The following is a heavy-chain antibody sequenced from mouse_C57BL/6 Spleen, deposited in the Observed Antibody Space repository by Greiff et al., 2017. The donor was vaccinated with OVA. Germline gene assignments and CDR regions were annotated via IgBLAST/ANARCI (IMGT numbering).Heavy chain of an antibody. CDR1: GYTFTSYW. CDR3: ARYLYDYPYYAKDY. V-gene: IGHV1-59*01. CDR2: IDPADTYT. D-gene: IGHD2-4*01. Sequence: QVQLQQPGAELVRPGTSVKLSCKASGYTFTSYWMHWVKQRPGQGLEWIGEIDPADTYTTSEKKFKVKATLTVDTYSCTAYMQLSSLTSEDSAVYYCARYLYDYPYYAKDYWGQGTSVTVSS. J-gene: IGHJ4*01.